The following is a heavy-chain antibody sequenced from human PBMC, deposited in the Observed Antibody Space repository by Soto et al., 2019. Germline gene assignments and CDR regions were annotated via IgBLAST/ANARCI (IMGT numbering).Heavy chain of an antibody. CDR2: TYYRSKWYN. V-gene: IGHV6-1*01. D-gene: IGHD6-13*01. Sequence: KPSETLSLTCAISGDSASSNSAAWNWIRQSPSRGLEWLGRTYYRSKWYNEYAISVKSRISINPDTSRNQFSLQLDSVTPEDTAVYYCVREVSAGFGYWGQGILVTVSS. CDR3: VREVSAGFGY. J-gene: IGHJ4*02. CDR1: GDSASSNSAA.